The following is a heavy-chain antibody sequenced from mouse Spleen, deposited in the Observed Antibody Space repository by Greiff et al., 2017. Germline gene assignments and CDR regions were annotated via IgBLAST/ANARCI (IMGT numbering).Heavy chain of an antibody. D-gene: IGHD1-1*01. V-gene: IGHV2-9*02. CDR2: IWAGGST. CDR1: GFSLTSYG. CDR3: ARDYYGSSHPFAY. Sequence: VMLVESGPGLVAPSQSLSITCTVSGFSLTSYGVHWVRQPPGKGLEWLGVIWAGGSTNYNSALMSRLSISKDNSKSQVFLKMNSLQTDDTAMYYCARDYYGSSHPFAYWGQGTLVTVSA. J-gene: IGHJ3*01.